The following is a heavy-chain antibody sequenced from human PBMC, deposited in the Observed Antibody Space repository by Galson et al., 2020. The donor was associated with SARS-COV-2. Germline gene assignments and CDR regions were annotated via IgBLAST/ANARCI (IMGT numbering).Heavy chain of an antibody. CDR2: ISGSGEST. CDR3: AKRAVAGTGRAFDI. V-gene: IGHV3-23*01. Sequence: GESLKISCAASGFTFTSYAMSWVRQAPGKGLEWVSGISGSGESTDYADSVKGRFTISRDNSQNTLSLQMNSLRAEDTAVYYCAKRAVAGTGRAFDIWGQGTMVTVSS. J-gene: IGHJ3*02. D-gene: IGHD6-19*01. CDR1: GFTFTSYA.